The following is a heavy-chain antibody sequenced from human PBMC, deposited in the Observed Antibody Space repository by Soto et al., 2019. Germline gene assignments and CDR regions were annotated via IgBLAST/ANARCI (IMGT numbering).Heavy chain of an antibody. J-gene: IGHJ5*01. CDR1: GGSFSGYY. CDR3: ARDKITGHVDS. V-gene: IGHV4-34*01. CDR2: INHSGST. D-gene: IGHD2-8*02. Sequence: QVQLQQWGAGLLKPSDTLSLTCAVYGGSFSGYYLTWIRQPPGTGLEWIGEINHSGSTNYNPSLKSRVNISVDTSKNQFSLKPTSATAADTAVYYFARDKITGHVDSWGQGTLVTVSS.